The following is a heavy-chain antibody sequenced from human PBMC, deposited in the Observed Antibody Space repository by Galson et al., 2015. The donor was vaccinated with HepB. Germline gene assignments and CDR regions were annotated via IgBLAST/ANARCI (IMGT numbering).Heavy chain of an antibody. CDR1: GFTFSNAW. CDR3: TTDELVGATTYYYMDV. Sequence: SLRLSCAASGFTFSNAWMNWVRQAPGKGLEWVGRIKSKTDGGTTDYAAPVKGRFTISRDDSKNTLYLQMNSLKTEDTAVYYCTTDELVGATTYYYMDVWGKGTTVTVSS. V-gene: IGHV3-15*07. CDR2: IKSKTDGGTT. J-gene: IGHJ6*03. D-gene: IGHD1-26*01.